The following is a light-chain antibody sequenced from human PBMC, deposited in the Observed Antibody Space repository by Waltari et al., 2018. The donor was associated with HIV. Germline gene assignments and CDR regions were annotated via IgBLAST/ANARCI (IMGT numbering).Light chain of an antibody. CDR2: DAS. Sequence: EIVLTQSPATLSLSPWERATLSCRASQSVSTYLAWYQQKPGQAPRLLIYDASKRASGIPTRFSGSGSGTDFTLTISSLAREDFALYYCQQRTNWLTFGGGTKVE. CDR1: QSVSTY. CDR3: QQRTNWLT. J-gene: IGKJ4*01. V-gene: IGKV3-11*01.